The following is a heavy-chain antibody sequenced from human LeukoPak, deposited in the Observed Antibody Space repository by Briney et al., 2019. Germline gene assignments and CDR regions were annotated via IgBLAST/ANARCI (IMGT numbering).Heavy chain of an antibody. CDR3: ARGGRDFWSGYSLVGGWFDP. V-gene: IGHV4-59*01. CDR1: GGSISSYY. Sequence: SETLSLTCTVSGGSISSYYWSWIRQPPGKGLEWIGYIHYSGSTNYNPSLKSRVTISVDTSKNQFSLKLSSVTAADAAVYYCARGGRDFWSGYSLVGGWFDPWGQGTLVTVSS. J-gene: IGHJ5*02. CDR2: IHYSGST. D-gene: IGHD3-3*01.